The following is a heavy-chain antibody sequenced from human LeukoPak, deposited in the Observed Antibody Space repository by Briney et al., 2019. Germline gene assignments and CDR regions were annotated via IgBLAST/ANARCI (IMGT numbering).Heavy chain of an antibody. V-gene: IGHV4-39*07. Sequence: SETLSLTCTVSGGSMSNSSYYWGWIRQPPGKGLEWIGSIYYTGSTYYNPSLKSRVTISVDTSKNQFSLKLSSVTAADTAVYYCARVTDYDSSGYYWGAFDIWGQGTMVTVSS. CDR3: ARVTDYDSSGYYWGAFDI. D-gene: IGHD3-22*01. CDR2: IYYTGST. J-gene: IGHJ3*02. CDR1: GGSMSNSSYY.